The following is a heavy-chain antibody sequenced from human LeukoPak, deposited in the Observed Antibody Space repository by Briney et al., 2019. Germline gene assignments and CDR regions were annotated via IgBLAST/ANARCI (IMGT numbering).Heavy chain of an antibody. J-gene: IGHJ6*03. CDR3: ARVARPYYYYYMDV. CDR2: ISYDGSN. CDR1: GFTFSSYA. V-gene: IGHV3-30*04. D-gene: IGHD6-25*01. Sequence: GGSLRLSCAASGFTFSSYAMHWVRQAPGKGLEWVAVISYDGSNNYADSVKGRFTISRDNGKNSLYLQMNSLRAEDTAVYYCARVARPYYYYYMDVWGKGTTVTVSS.